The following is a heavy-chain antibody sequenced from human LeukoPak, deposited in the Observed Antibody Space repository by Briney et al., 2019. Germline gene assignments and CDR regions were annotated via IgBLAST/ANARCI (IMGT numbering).Heavy chain of an antibody. CDR2: INHSGST. D-gene: IGHD4-17*01. J-gene: IGHJ6*02. CDR3: ARVYRATVMYYYYGMDV. CDR1: GGSFSGYY. Sequence: SETLSLTCAVYGGSFSGYYWSWIRQPPGKGLEWIGEINHSGSTNYNPSLKSRVTISVDTSKNQFSLKLGSVTAADTAVYYCARVYRATVMYYYYGMDVWGQGTTVTVSS. V-gene: IGHV4-34*01.